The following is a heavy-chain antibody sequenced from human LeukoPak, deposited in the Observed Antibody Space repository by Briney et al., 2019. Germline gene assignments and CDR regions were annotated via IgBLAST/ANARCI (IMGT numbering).Heavy chain of an antibody. Sequence: SGTLSLTCAVSGGSTSSSNWWSWVRQPPGKGLEWIGEIYHSGSTNYNPSLKSRVTISVDKSKNQFSLKLSSVTAADTAVYYCARCSDCSSTSCYSGVYYGMDVWGKGTTVTVSS. V-gene: IGHV4-4*02. D-gene: IGHD2-2*01. CDR2: IYHSGST. CDR3: ARCSDCSSTSCYSGVYYGMDV. CDR1: GGSTSSSNW. J-gene: IGHJ6*04.